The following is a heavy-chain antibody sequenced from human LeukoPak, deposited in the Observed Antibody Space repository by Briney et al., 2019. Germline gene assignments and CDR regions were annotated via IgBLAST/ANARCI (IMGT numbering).Heavy chain of an antibody. CDR3: ARDYGDYTPRCDY. D-gene: IGHD4-17*01. CDR1: GYTFTSYG. Sequence: ASVKVSCKASGYTFTSYGISWVRQAPGQGLEGMGWISAYNGNTKYTQKLQGRITMTRDISTSTAYMELRSLTSDDTAVYYCARDYGDYTPRCDYWGQGTLVTVSS. J-gene: IGHJ4*02. V-gene: IGHV1-18*01. CDR2: ISAYNGNT.